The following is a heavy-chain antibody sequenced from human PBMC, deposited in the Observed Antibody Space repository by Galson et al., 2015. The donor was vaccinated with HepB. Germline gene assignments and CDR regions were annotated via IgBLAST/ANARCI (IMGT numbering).Heavy chain of an antibody. CDR1: DSLNYGNYA. CDR3: ARGGQYQLVYLFDP. Sequence: DSLNYGNYAWSWIRQSPEKGLDWIGHIYYSGTTNYNPSLKSRATLAVDRSKNQFSLRLTSVTAADTAVYYCARGGQYQLVYLFDPWGQGTLVTVSS. J-gene: IGHJ5*02. CDR2: IYYSGTT. V-gene: IGHV4-30-2*06. D-gene: IGHD1-1*01.